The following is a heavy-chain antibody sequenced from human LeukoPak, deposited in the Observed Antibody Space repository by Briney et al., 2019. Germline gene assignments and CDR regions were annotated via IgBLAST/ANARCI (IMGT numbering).Heavy chain of an antibody. V-gene: IGHV3-48*02. CDR1: GFTFSSYS. Sequence: GGSLRLSCAASGFTFSSYSMNWVRQAPGKGLEWVSYITSSSSNIYYADPVKGRFTISRDNAENSLYLQMNSLREEDTAVYYCARWESGTYLILDYWGQGTLVTVSS. J-gene: IGHJ4*02. CDR2: ITSSSSNI. D-gene: IGHD1-26*01. CDR3: ARWESGTYLILDY.